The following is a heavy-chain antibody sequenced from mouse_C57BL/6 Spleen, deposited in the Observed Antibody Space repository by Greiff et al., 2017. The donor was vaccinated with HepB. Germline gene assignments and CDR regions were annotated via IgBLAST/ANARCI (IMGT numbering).Heavy chain of an antibody. CDR1: GFTFTDYY. CDR2: IRNKANGYTT. J-gene: IGHJ2*01. Sequence: EVKLVESGGGLVQPGGSLSLSCAASGFTFTDYYMSWVRQPPGKALEWLGFIRNKANGYTTEYSASVKGRFTISRDNSQSILYLQMNALRAEDSATYYCARFSFSYGNYDFDDWGQGTTLTVSS. V-gene: IGHV7-3*01. CDR3: ARFSFSYGNYDFDD. D-gene: IGHD2-1*01.